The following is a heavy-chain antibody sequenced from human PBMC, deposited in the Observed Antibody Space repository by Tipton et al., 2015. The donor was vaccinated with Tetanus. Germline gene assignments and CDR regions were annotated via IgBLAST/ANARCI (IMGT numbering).Heavy chain of an antibody. Sequence: QLVQSGAEVKKPGASVKVSCKASGYTFTGYYMYWVRQAPGQGLEWMGWIDPNSGGTVYAQKFQGMVTMTRDTSISTAYMELRSLRADDTAVYYCARDRGDYIYSGMDVWVPGTTVTVS. CDR1: GYTFTGYY. V-gene: IGHV1-2*02. J-gene: IGHJ6*02. CDR3: ARDRGDYIYSGMDV. CDR2: IDPNSGGT. D-gene: IGHD3-22*01.